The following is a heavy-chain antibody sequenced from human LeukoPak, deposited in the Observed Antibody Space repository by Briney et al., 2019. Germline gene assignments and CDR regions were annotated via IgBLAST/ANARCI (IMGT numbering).Heavy chain of an antibody. V-gene: IGHV3-23*01. CDR2: ISSSGGST. J-gene: IGHJ4*02. CDR1: GSTFAGYA. Sequence: GGSLRLSCAASGSTFAGYAINWVRQSPGKGLEWVSGISSSGGSTYYADSVKGRFTISRDNYQNTLYLQMNSLRAEDTAVYYCAINYYDSSGYFDYWGQGTLVTVSS. D-gene: IGHD3-22*01. CDR3: AINYYDSSGYFDY.